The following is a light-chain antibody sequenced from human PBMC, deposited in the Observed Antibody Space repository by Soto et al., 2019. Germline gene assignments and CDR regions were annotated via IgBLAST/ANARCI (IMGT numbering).Light chain of an antibody. V-gene: IGLV6-57*02. CDR2: ENN. CDR1: SGSIASNY. J-gene: IGLJ1*01. Sequence: NFMLTQPHSVSESPGKTVTISCTGSSGSIASNYVQWYQQRPGSAPTTVIYENNRRPSGVPDRFSGSIDSSSNSASLTISGLKTEDEADYYCQSYNPFNQGVFGTGTKLAVL. CDR3: QSYNPFNQGV.